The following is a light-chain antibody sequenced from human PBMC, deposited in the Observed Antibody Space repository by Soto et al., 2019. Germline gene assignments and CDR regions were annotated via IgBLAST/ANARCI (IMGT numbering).Light chain of an antibody. CDR1: ASDIGASNF. Sequence: QSALTQPASVSGSPGQSITISCTGTASDIGASNFVSWYQQYPGNVPKVLIYDVDNRPSGVSNRFSGSKSGNTASLTISGRQAEDEADYYCASYISPGTLVFGGGTKLTVL. V-gene: IGLV2-14*01. CDR2: DVD. J-gene: IGLJ2*01. CDR3: ASYISPGTLV.